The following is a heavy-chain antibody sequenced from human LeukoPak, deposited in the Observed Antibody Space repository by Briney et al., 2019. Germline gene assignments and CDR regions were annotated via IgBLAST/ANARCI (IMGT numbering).Heavy chain of an antibody. V-gene: IGHV4-39*07. CDR1: GGSISSSSYY. CDR2: IYYSGST. J-gene: IGHJ4*02. D-gene: IGHD1-1*01. Sequence: SETLSLTCTVSGGSISSSSYYWGWIRQPPGKGLEWIGSIYYSGSTYYNPSLKSRVTISVDTSKNQFSLKLSSVTAADTAVYFCARQRYSDYWGQGTLVTVSS. CDR3: ARQRYSDY.